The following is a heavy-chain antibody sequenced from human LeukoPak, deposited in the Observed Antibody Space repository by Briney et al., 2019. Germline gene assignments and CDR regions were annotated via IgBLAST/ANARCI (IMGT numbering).Heavy chain of an antibody. CDR2: MNPNSGNT. J-gene: IGHJ4*02. V-gene: IGHV1-8*03. D-gene: IGHD6-6*01. CDR1: GYTFTSYD. CDR3: ARGVTGSSSSVY. Sequence: SVXXXCXASGYTFTSYDINXVRQATGQGLEWMGWMNPNSGNTGYAQKFQGRVTITRNTSISTAYMELSSLRSEDTAVYYCARGVTGSSSSVYWGQGTLVTVSS.